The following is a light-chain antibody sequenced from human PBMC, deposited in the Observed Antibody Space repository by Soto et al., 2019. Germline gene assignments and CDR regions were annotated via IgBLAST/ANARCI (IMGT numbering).Light chain of an antibody. V-gene: IGKV1-5*01. CDR3: LQDSNYPQT. Sequence: NKSPATLSAYLGARVTITCLASQSISSWLAWYQQKPGKAPKLLIYDASGLQSGVPSRFSGSGSGTDFTLTISSLQPEDFATYYCLQDSNYPQTFGQGT. CDR2: DAS. J-gene: IGKJ1*01. CDR1: QSISSW.